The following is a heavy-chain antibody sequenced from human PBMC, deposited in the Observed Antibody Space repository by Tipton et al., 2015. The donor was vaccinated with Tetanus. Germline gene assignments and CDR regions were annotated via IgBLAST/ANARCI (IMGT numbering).Heavy chain of an antibody. V-gene: IGHV4-31*03. CDR2: IYSSGST. CDR1: GGSISSGGYY. D-gene: IGHD1-26*01. J-gene: IGHJ4*02. Sequence: LSLTCTVSGGSISSGGYYWSWIRQHPGKGLEWIGDIYSSGSTYYNPSLKSRVTISVDTSKNQFSLNLNSVTAADTAVYYCARDQARGARGWNYFDCWGQGTLVTVSS. CDR3: ARDQARGARGWNYFDC.